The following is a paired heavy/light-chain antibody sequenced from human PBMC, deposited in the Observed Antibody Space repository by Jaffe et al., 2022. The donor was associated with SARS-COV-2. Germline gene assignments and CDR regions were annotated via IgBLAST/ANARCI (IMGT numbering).Heavy chain of an antibody. J-gene: IGHJ6*02. D-gene: IGHD1-26*01. CDR2: ITTSSSGI. V-gene: IGHV3-48*02. CDR1: GFTFSGFH. Sequence: EVQLVESGGGLEQPGGSLRLSCAASGFTFSGFHMNWVRQAPGKGLEWVSYITTSSSGIYYADSVRGRFTISRDNAKDSLYLQMNSLRDEDTAVYYCARDGMRGYDMDLWGQGTTVTVSS. CDR3: ARDGMRGYDMDL.
Light chain of an antibody. CDR3: SSYAGSNLA. J-gene: IGLJ2*01. CDR1: SSDVGGYNF. V-gene: IGLV2-8*01. Sequence: QSALTQPPSASGSPGQSVTISCTGTSSDVGGYNFVSWYQQHPGKAPKLMIYEVNKRPSGVPDRFSGSKSGNTASLTVSGLQAEDEADYYCSSYAGSNLAFGGGTKLTVL. CDR2: EVN.